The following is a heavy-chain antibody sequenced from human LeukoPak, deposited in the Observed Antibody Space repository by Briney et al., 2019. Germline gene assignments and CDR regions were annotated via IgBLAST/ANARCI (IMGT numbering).Heavy chain of an antibody. V-gene: IGHV3-30*02. CDR2: IRYDGSNK. D-gene: IGHD4-23*01. J-gene: IGHJ4*02. CDR3: TPSVGY. Sequence: GALRLSCAASGFTFSSYGMHWVRQSPGKGLEWVAFIRYDGSNKYYADSVKGRFTISRDDSKNTLYLQMNSLKTEDTAVYYCTPSVGYWGQGTLVTVSS. CDR1: GFTFSSYG.